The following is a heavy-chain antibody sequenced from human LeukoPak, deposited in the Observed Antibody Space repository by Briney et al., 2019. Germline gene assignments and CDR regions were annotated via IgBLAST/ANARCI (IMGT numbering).Heavy chain of an antibody. CDR2: IIPILGIA. CDR3: ARCDYYGSSGPLDY. CDR1: GGTFSSYA. D-gene: IGHD3-22*01. V-gene: IGHV1-69*04. Sequence: ASVKVSCKASGGTFSSYAISWVRQAPGQGLEWMGRIIPILGIANYAQKLQGRVTITADKSTSTAYMELSSLRSEDTAVYYCARCDYYGSSGPLDYWGQGTLVTVSS. J-gene: IGHJ4*02.